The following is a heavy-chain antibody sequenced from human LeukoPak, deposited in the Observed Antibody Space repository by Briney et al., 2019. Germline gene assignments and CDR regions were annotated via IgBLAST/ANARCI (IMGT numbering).Heavy chain of an antibody. CDR3: AREYCTTNNCYNWGLGY. CDR1: GFSFNTYT. D-gene: IGHD2-2*02. J-gene: IGHJ4*02. CDR2: IASNGGTK. V-gene: IGHV3-64*02. Sequence: RGSLGLSCAASGFSFNTYTMRWVRQAPGKVLEYVSGIASNGGTKYYADSVKGRFTISRDNFKNTVYLQMDSLRTEDMAVYYCAREYCTTNNCYNWGLGYWGQGTLVTVSS.